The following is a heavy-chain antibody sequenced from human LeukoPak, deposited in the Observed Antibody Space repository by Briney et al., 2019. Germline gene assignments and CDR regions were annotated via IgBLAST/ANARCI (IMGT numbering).Heavy chain of an antibody. CDR2: IYYSGST. V-gene: IGHV4-39*01. Sequence: SETLSLTCTVSGGSISSSNYYWGWLRQPPGKGLEWLGNIYYSGSTYYKPSLKTRVTISVNTSKNQFSLKLTSVTAADTAVYYCARHASVDGNWPRPLDYWGQGSLVTVSS. J-gene: IGHJ4*02. CDR1: GGSISSSNYY. CDR3: ARHASVDGNWPRPLDY. D-gene: IGHD6-19*01.